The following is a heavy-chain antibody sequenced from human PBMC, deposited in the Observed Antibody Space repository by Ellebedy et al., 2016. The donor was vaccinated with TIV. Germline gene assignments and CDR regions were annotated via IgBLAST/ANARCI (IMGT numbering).Heavy chain of an antibody. CDR3: AWVWGGNSSDAFDI. CDR2: INHSGST. V-gene: IGHV4-34*01. CDR1: GGSFSDYY. D-gene: IGHD4-23*01. Sequence: SETLSLXXAVYGGSFSDYYWSWIRQPPGKGLEWIGEINHSGSTNYNPSLKSRVTISVDTSKNQFSLKLSSVTAADTAVYYCAWVWGGNSSDAFDIWGQGTMVTVSS. J-gene: IGHJ3*02.